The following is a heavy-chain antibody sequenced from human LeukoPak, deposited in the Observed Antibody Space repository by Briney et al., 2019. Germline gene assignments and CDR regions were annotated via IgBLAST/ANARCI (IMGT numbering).Heavy chain of an antibody. J-gene: IGHJ4*02. CDR3: AKDGANYYDSSGYYGPFDY. V-gene: IGHV3-43D*04. CDR2: ISWDGGST. Sequence: PGGSLRLPCAASGFTFDDYAIHWVRQAPGKGLEWVSLISWDGGSTYYADSVKGRFTISRDNSKNSLYLQMNSLRAEDTALYYCAKDGANYYDSSGYYGPFDYWGQGTLVTVSS. D-gene: IGHD3-22*01. CDR1: GFTFDDYA.